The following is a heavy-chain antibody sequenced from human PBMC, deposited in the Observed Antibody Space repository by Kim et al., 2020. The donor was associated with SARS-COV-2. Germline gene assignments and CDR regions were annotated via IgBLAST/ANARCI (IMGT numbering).Heavy chain of an antibody. Sequence: GGSLRLSCAASGLDFSRYAMSWVRQAPGKGLEWVSVTDPDGTTKSSDSVTGRFSISRDISKNMLYLQMNSLRAEDTAIYYCADWYQVDYWGRGTLVTVSS. CDR2: TDPDGTT. CDR1: GLDFSRYA. V-gene: IGHV3-23*01. J-gene: IGHJ4*02. CDR3: ADWYQVDY. D-gene: IGHD2-2*01.